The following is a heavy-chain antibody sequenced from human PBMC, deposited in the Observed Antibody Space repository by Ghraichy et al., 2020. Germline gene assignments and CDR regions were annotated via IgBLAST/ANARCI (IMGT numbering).Heavy chain of an antibody. CDR1: GFTVSSNY. Sequence: GGSLRLSCAASGFTVSSNYMSWVRQAPGKGLEWVSVIYSGGSTYYADSVKGRFTISRDNSKNTLYLQMNSLRAEDTAVYYCARTAGDYDILTGYSLYYYYGMDVWGQGTTVTVSS. V-gene: IGHV3-66*01. D-gene: IGHD3-9*01. CDR3: ARTAGDYDILTGYSLYYYYGMDV. J-gene: IGHJ6*01. CDR2: IYSGGST.